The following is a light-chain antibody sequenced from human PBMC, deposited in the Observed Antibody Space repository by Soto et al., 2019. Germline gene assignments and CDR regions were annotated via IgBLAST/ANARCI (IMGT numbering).Light chain of an antibody. CDR1: QYIGSY. J-gene: IGKJ2*03. CDR3: LQHKTYPYS. CDR2: VTS. V-gene: IGKV1-17*01. Sequence: IQMTQSPSSLSASVGDTVSVTCRASQYIGSYLNWFQQKPGQAPQRLSSVTSNLESGVPPRFSGSGSGTEFILTISSLQPEDSATYYCLQHKTYPYSCGQGTKLEIK.